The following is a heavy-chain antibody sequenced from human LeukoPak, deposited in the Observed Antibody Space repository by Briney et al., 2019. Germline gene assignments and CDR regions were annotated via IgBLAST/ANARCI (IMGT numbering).Heavy chain of an antibody. CDR3: TRRSTSWSGGVGFDP. CDR1: GGSISSYY. Sequence: SPSETLSLTCTVSGGSISSYYWSWIRQPPGKGLEWIGYIYYSGSTNYNPSLKSRVTISVDTSKNQFSLNLSDVTAADTAVYYCTRRSTSWSGGVGFDPWGQGTLVTVSS. V-gene: IGHV4-59*08. D-gene: IGHD6-13*01. J-gene: IGHJ5*02. CDR2: IYYSGST.